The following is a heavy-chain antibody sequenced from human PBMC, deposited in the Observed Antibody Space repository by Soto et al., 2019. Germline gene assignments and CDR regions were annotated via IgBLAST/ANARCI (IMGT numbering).Heavy chain of an antibody. CDR1: GFTFRSYA. Sequence: PGGSLRLSCAASGFTFRSYAMSWVRQAPGKGLEWVSVISGSGGSTYYADSEKGRFTISRDNSKNTLYLQMNSLRAEDTAVYYCAKDEIAVAGPGYYYYGRDVWGQGTTVTVSS. D-gene: IGHD6-19*01. V-gene: IGHV3-23*01. CDR3: AKDEIAVAGPGYYYYGRDV. CDR2: ISGSGGST. J-gene: IGHJ6*02.